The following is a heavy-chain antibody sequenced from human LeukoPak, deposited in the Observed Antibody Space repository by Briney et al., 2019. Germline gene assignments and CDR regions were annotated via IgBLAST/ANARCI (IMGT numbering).Heavy chain of an antibody. CDR3: ARGLYSSSWYLNDAFDI. J-gene: IGHJ3*02. V-gene: IGHV1-8*01. CDR2: MNPNSGNT. Sequence: ASVKVSCKASGYTFTSYDINWVRQATGQGLEWMGWMNPNSGNTGYAQKFQGRVTMTRNTSISTAYMELSSLRSEDTAVYYCARGLYSSSWYLNDAFDIWGQGTMVTVSS. D-gene: IGHD6-13*01. CDR1: GYTFTSYD.